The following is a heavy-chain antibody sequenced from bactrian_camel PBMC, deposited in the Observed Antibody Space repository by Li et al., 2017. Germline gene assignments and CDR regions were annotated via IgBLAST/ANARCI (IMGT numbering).Heavy chain of an antibody. D-gene: IGHD1*01. Sequence: HVQLVESGGGSVQAGGSLRLSCATSGYTFTQNCMGWFRQTPGKEREGVAAIGTKYDTTYYAGSVEGRFTISQDNAKNTVYLQMNVLKPEDTAVYYCAAGPIRPDGGCRKHEYWGHGTQVTVS. CDR1: GYTFTQNC. CDR3: AAGPIRPDGGCRKHEY. CDR2: IGTKYDTT. J-gene: IGHJ4*01. V-gene: IGHV3S63*01.